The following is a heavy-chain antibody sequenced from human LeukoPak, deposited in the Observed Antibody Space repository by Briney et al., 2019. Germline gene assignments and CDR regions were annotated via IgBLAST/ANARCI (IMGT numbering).Heavy chain of an antibody. J-gene: IGHJ4*02. V-gene: IGHV3-15*07. CDR2: IKSKTDGGTT. Sequence: PGGSLRLSCAASGFTFSSYDMHWVRQAPGKGLEWVGRIKSKTDGGTTDYAAPVKGRFTISRDDSKNTLYLQMNSLKTEDTAVYYCTTDVIVVVIREYFDYWGQGTLVTVSS. CDR1: GFTFSSYD. CDR3: TTDVIVVVIREYFDY. D-gene: IGHD3-22*01.